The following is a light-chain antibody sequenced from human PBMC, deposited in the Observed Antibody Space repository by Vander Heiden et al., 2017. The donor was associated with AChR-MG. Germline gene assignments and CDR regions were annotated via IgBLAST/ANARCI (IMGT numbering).Light chain of an antibody. V-gene: IGLV1-47*02. CDR2: SNN. CDR1: SSNIGSNY. J-gene: IGLJ1*01. Sequence: QSVLTQPPSASGTPGQRVTLPCSGSSSNIGSNYEYWYQQLPGTAPKLLIYSNNQRPSGVPDRFSGSKSGTSASLAISGLRSEDEADYYCAAWDDSLSGQVFGTGTKVTVL. CDR3: AAWDDSLSGQV.